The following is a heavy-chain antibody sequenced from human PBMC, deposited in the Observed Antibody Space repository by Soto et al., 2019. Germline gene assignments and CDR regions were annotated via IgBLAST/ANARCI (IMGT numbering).Heavy chain of an antibody. CDR2: IIPILGIA. Sequence: GASVKVSCKASGGTFSSYTISWVRQAPGQGLEWMGRIIPILGIANYAQKFQGRVTITADKSTSTAYMELSSLRSEDTAVYYCASSLGSYGVRTLFDPWGQGTLVTVSS. CDR1: GGTFSSYT. CDR3: ASSLGSYGVRTLFDP. J-gene: IGHJ5*02. D-gene: IGHD4-17*01. V-gene: IGHV1-69*02.